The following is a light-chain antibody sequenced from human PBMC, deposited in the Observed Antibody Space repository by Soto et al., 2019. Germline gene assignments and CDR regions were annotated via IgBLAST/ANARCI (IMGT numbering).Light chain of an antibody. Sequence: EIVMTHSPATLSVSPGERATLSCRASQSISSELAWYQQKPGQPPRLLIYGASTRATGVPARFTGSGSGSDFTLTISGLQSEDFAVYYCQQGHNWPLTFGQGTRVEI. CDR2: GAS. J-gene: IGKJ2*01. V-gene: IGKV3-15*01. CDR3: QQGHNWPLT. CDR1: QSISSE.